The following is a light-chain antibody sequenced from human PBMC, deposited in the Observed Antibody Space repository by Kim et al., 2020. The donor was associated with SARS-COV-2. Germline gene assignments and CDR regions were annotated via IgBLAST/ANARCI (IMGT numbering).Light chain of an antibody. J-gene: IGLJ2*01. CDR2: QDS. CDR3: QAWDSSTVV. V-gene: IGLV3-1*01. Sequence: SYELTQPPSVCVSPGQTASITCSGDKLGDKYACWYQQKPGQSPVLVIYQDSKRPSGIPERFSGSNSGNTATLTLSGTQAMDEADYYCQAWDSSTVVFGGGTQLTVL. CDR1: KLGDKY.